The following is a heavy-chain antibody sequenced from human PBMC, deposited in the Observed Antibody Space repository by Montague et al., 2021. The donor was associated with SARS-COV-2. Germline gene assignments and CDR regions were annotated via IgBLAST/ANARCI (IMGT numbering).Heavy chain of an antibody. Sequence: SLRLSCAASGFSFAGYALSWVRQAPGQGLEWVSGISGGGASTYYGDSVQGRFTISRDNSKNTVYLQINSLRAEDTAVYYCLKHSAFHPYYCGMHYGGQGTTVTVSS. D-gene: IGHD3-16*01. CDR2: ISGGGAST. CDR1: GFSFAGYA. V-gene: IGHV3-23*01. CDR3: LKHSAFHPYYCGMHY. J-gene: IGHJ6*02.